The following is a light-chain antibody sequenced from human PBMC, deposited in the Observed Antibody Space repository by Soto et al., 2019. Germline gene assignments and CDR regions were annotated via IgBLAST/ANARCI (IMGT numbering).Light chain of an antibody. V-gene: IGLV2-14*01. CDR1: SSDVGGYNY. Sequence: QSALTQPASVSGSPGQSITISCTGTSSDVGGYNYVSRYQQHPGKAPKLMIYEVSNRPSGVSNRFSGSKSGNTASLTISGLQAEDEADYYCRSYTSSSTWVFGGGTKLTVL. J-gene: IGLJ3*02. CDR2: EVS. CDR3: RSYTSSSTWV.